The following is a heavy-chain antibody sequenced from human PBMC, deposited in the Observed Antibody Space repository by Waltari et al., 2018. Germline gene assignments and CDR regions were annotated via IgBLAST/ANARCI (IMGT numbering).Heavy chain of an antibody. CDR1: GFIFSRYG. J-gene: IGHJ6*02. CDR3: ARALYSSSWYYYYYGMDV. CDR2: RWYDGSSK. V-gene: IGHV3-33*01. Sequence: QVQLVESGGGEVQPGRSLRLSCAASGFIFSRYGMHWVRQAPGKGLEWVAVRWYDGSSKYYADSVKGRFTISRDNSKNTLYLQMNSLRAEDTAVYYCARALYSSSWYYYYYGMDVWGQGTTVTVSS. D-gene: IGHD6-6*01.